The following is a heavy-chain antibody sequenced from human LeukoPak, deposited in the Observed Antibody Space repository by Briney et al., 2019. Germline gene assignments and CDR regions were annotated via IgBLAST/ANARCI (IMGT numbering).Heavy chain of an antibody. Sequence: SETLSLTCTVSGDSITSGNFYWTWIRQPAGKGLEWIGRIYSSGSTNYNPSLKSRVTMSVDTSKNQFSLKLSSVTAADTAVYYCARDFWSGRNDYWGQGTLVTVSS. J-gene: IGHJ4*02. CDR1: GDSITSGNFY. CDR3: ARDFWSGRNDY. D-gene: IGHD3-3*01. CDR2: IYSSGST. V-gene: IGHV4-61*02.